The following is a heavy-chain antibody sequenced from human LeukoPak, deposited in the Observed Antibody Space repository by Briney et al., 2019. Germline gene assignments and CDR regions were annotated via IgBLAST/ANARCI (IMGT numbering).Heavy chain of an antibody. CDR1: GGSISSYY. D-gene: IGHD3-22*01. J-gene: IGHJ4*02. CDR2: IYTSGST. V-gene: IGHV4-4*07. CDR3: ARLYYYDSFPDY. Sequence: AETLSLTCTVSGGSISSYYWSWIRQPAGKGLEWIGRIYTSGSTNYNPSLKGRVTMSVDTSKNQFSLKLSSVTAADTAVYYCARLYYYDSFPDYWGQGTLVTVSS.